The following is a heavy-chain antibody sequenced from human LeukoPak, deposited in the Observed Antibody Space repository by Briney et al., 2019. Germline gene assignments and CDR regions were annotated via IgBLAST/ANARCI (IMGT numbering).Heavy chain of an antibody. CDR2: IYYSGRT. Sequence: PSETLSLTCTVSGGSISSSNCYWDWIRQPPGKGLEWIGSIYYSGRTYYNPSLKSRVTISVDMSKNQFSLKLSSVTAADTAVYYCAKHDTSGYYYYFHSWGQGTLVTVSS. CDR3: AKHDTSGYYYYFHS. D-gene: IGHD3-22*01. CDR1: GGSISSSNCY. V-gene: IGHV4-39*01. J-gene: IGHJ4*02.